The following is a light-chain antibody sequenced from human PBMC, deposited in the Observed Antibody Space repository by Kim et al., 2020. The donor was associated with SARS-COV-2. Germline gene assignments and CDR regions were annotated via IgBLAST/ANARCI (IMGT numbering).Light chain of an antibody. CDR1: QSVSSSY. CDR3: QQYGSSPRT. CDR2: GAS. Sequence: EIVLAQSPGTLSLSPGERATLSCRASQSVSSSYLAWYQQKPGHAPRLLIYGASNRATGIPDRFSGSGSGTDFTLTISRLEPEDFAVYYCQQYGSSPRTFGQGTKVDIK. V-gene: IGKV3-20*01. J-gene: IGKJ1*01.